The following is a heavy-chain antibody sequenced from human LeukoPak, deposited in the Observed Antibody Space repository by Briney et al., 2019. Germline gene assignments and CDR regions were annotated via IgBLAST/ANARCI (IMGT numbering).Heavy chain of an antibody. V-gene: IGHV1-2*02. Sequence: ASVKVSCKASGYTFTSYGISWVRQAPGQGLEWMGWINPNSGGTNYAQKFQGRVTMTRDTSISTAYMELSRLRSDDTAVYYCARDREDDISGFDYWGQGTLVTVSS. D-gene: IGHD3-9*01. CDR3: ARDREDDISGFDY. J-gene: IGHJ4*02. CDR2: INPNSGGT. CDR1: GYTFTSYG.